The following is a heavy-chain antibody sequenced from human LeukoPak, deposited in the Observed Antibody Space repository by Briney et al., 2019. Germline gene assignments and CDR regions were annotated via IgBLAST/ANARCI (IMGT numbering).Heavy chain of an antibody. D-gene: IGHD1-26*01. CDR1: GFSFSDYA. CDR3: AKDREPRALDY. CDR2: ISATSGST. J-gene: IGHJ4*02. V-gene: IGHV3-23*01. Sequence: GGSLRLSCVASGFSFSDYAMTWVRQAPGKGLEWVSGISATSGSTFYADSVEGRFTIFRDNSKNTLYLQMNSLRAEDTAVYYCAKDREPRALDYWGQGTLVTVSS.